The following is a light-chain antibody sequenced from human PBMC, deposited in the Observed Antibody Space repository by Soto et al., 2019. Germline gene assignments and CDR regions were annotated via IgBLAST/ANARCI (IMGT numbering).Light chain of an antibody. J-gene: IGLJ1*01. Sequence: SVLPQPASVSGSPGQSITISCTGKSSDVGGCNYVSWYQQHPGKAPKLLIYDVTNRPSGVSNRFSGSKSGNTASLTITGLQAEDEADYYCSSYTSSGTLYVFGTGTKVTVL. CDR1: SSDVGGCNY. CDR2: DVT. CDR3: SSYTSSGTLYV. V-gene: IGLV2-14*01.